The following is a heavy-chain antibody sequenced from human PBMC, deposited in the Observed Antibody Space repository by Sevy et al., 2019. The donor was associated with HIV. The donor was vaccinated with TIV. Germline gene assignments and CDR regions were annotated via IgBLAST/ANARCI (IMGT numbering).Heavy chain of an antibody. CDR2: ISWNSGSI. CDR1: GFTFDDYA. V-gene: IGHV3-9*01. Sequence: GGSLRLSCAASGFTFDDYAMHWVRQAPGKGLEWVSGISWNSGSIGYADSVKGRFTISRDNAKNSLYLQMNSLRAEDTVLYYCAKDIKPQVAVAGNLLNYWGQGTLVTVSS. CDR3: AKDIKPQVAVAGNLLNY. J-gene: IGHJ4*02. D-gene: IGHD6-19*01.